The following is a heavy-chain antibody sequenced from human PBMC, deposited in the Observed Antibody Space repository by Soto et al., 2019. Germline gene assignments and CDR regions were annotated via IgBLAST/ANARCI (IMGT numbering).Heavy chain of an antibody. Sequence: GGSLRLSCAASGFTFSNSSMVWVRQAPGKGLEWVALISYDGSYRYYADSVKGRFTTSRDNSKNILYLQMNSLRAEDTAVYYCWKDADYDVSRFDPWGQGTLVTVSS. V-gene: IGHV3-30*18. CDR1: GFTFSNSS. CDR3: WKDADYDVSRFDP. CDR2: ISYDGSYR. J-gene: IGHJ5*02. D-gene: IGHD3-22*01.